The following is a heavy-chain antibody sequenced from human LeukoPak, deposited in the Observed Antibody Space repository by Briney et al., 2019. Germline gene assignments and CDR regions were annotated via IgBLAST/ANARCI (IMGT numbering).Heavy chain of an antibody. V-gene: IGHV4-39*01. CDR3: ARHRIYYYDSSGYYYPLDY. J-gene: IGHJ4*02. Sequence: SETLSLTCTVSVGSISSSSYYGGGIRQPPGKGLGWIGSIYYSGSTYYNPSLKSRVTISVDTSKNQFSLKLSSVTAADTAVYYCARHRIYYYDSSGYYYPLDYWGQGTLVTVSS. CDR1: VGSISSSSYY. CDR2: IYYSGST. D-gene: IGHD3-22*01.